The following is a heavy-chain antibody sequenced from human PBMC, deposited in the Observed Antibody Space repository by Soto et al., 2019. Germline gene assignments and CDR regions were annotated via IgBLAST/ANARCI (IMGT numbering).Heavy chain of an antibody. J-gene: IGHJ3*02. D-gene: IGHD2-15*01. Sequence: EVQLLESGGGLVQPGGSLRLSCVGSGFTFSTYAMSWVRQAPGKGLQWVSSISGSAGSIYYSDSVKDRFTISRDNSKNPVFVQMNSLRADDTAIYYCAREQTFCSGNSCYSRGAFDIWGQGTMVTVAS. CDR1: GFTFSTYA. CDR2: ISGSAGSI. V-gene: IGHV3-23*01. CDR3: AREQTFCSGNSCYSRGAFDI.